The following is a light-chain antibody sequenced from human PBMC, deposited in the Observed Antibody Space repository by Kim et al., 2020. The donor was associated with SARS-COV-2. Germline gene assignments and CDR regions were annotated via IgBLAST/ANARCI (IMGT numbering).Light chain of an antibody. Sequence: SASVGDRVTITCRASQSISSYLNWYQQKPGKAPKLLIYAASSLQSGVPSRFSGSGSGTDFTLTISSLQPEDFATYHCQQSYSTPRTFGQGTKLEIK. CDR2: AAS. CDR3: QQSYSTPRT. J-gene: IGKJ2*01. CDR1: QSISSY. V-gene: IGKV1-39*01.